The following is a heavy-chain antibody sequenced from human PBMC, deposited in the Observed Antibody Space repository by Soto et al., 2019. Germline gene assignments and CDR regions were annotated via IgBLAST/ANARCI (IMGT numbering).Heavy chain of an antibody. CDR1: GGSIISGGYY. V-gene: IGHV4-31*03. CDR3: ARFRSSTSCCNWFDP. D-gene: IGHD2-2*01. CDR2: IYYSGST. Sequence: SETLSLTCTVSGGSIISGGYYWIWIRQHPGKGLEWIGYIYYSGSTYYNPSLKSRVTISVDTSKNQFSLKLSSVTAADTAVYYCARFRSSTSCCNWFDPWGQGTLVTVSS. J-gene: IGHJ5*02.